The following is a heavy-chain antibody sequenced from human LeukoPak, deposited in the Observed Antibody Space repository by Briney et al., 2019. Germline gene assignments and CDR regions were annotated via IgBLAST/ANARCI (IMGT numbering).Heavy chain of an antibody. Sequence: ASVKVSCKASGYTFTSYGISWVRQAPGQGLEWMGWISAYNGNTNYAQEFQGRVTMTTDTSTTTAYMEVRSLRSDDTAIYYCARAASGAGRYRAFDIWGQGTMVTVSS. V-gene: IGHV1-18*01. CDR2: ISAYNGNT. D-gene: IGHD3-10*01. J-gene: IGHJ3*02. CDR3: ARAASGAGRYRAFDI. CDR1: GYTFTSYG.